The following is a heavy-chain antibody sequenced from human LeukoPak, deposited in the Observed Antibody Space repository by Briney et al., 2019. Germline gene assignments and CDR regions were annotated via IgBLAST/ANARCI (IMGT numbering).Heavy chain of an antibody. CDR3: TSSGSYSPFDF. D-gene: IGHD1-26*01. CDR1: GFTFSDHY. Sequence: GGSLRLSCAASGFTFSDHYMDWVRQAPGRGLEWVGRIRNKANSYTTEYAASVKGRFTISRDDSKNSLYLQMNSLRTEDTAVYYCTSSGSYSPFDFWGQGTLVTVCS. V-gene: IGHV3-72*01. J-gene: IGHJ4*02. CDR2: IRNKANSYTT.